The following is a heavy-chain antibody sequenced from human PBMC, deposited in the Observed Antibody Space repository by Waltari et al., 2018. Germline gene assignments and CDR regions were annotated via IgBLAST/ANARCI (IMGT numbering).Heavy chain of an antibody. D-gene: IGHD3-10*01. CDR2: ISWDGGST. V-gene: IGHV3-43*01. CDR3: AKAGRGFGELGY. CDR1: GFTFDDYT. J-gene: IGHJ4*02. Sequence: EVQLVESGGVVVQPGGSLRLSCAASGFTFDDYTMHLVRQAPGKGLEWVSLISWDGGSTYYADSVKGRFTISRDNSKNSLYLQMNSLRTEDTALYYCAKAGRGFGELGYWGQGTLVTVSS.